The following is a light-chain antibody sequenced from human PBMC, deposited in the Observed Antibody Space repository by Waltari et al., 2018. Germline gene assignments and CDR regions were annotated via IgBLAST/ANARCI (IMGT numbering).Light chain of an antibody. V-gene: IGKV1-33*01. J-gene: IGKJ1*01. Sequence: DIHMTQSPSSLSASVGDRVTITCRASQSISTSLNWYQQKPGKAPKLLIYDASTLETGVASRFSGSGSGTDFVFTISRLQPEDIATYYCQHYDGVPPWTFGQGTKVEI. CDR3: QHYDGVPPWT. CDR2: DAS. CDR1: QSISTS.